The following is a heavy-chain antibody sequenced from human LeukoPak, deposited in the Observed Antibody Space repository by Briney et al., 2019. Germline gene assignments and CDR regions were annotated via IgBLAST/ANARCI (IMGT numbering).Heavy chain of an antibody. Sequence: GESLKISCKGSGYSFANYWIGWGRQMPGKGLEWMGIIYPGDSKTRYGPSFQGQVAISVDKSLSTAYLKWSSLEASDTAMYYCARLTQLNYADSWGQGTLVTVSS. CDR2: IYPGDSKT. CDR3: ARLTQLNYADS. D-gene: IGHD1-1*01. CDR1: GYSFANYW. J-gene: IGHJ4*02. V-gene: IGHV5-51*01.